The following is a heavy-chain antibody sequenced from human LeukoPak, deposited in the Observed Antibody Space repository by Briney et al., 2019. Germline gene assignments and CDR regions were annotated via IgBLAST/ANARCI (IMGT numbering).Heavy chain of an antibody. D-gene: IGHD5-24*01. Sequence: GGSLRLSCAASGFTFSDYYMSWIRQAPGKGLEWVSYISSSGSTIYYADSVQGRFTISRDNAKTSLYLQMNSLRAEDTAVYYCARRLETDYYFDYWGQGTLVTVSS. CDR2: ISSSGSTI. CDR1: GFTFSDYY. J-gene: IGHJ4*02. V-gene: IGHV3-11*04. CDR3: ARRLETDYYFDY.